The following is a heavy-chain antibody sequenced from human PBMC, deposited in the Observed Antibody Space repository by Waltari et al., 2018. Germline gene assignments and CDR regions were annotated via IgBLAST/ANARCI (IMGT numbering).Heavy chain of an antibody. V-gene: IGHV3-23*01. CDR1: GFTFGSHA. Sequence: EVQVLESGGGLAQPGGSLRLSCAASGFTFGSHAMRWVRQAPGKGLEWVSVISSHGGNTYYAYSVRGRFTVSRDNSKNTLNLQMNSLRAVDAAVYYCVKESGPAGTDTRGDFDYWGQGTLVTVSS. CDR2: ISSHGGNT. J-gene: IGHJ4*02. CDR3: VKESGPAGTDTRGDFDY. D-gene: IGHD3-10*01.